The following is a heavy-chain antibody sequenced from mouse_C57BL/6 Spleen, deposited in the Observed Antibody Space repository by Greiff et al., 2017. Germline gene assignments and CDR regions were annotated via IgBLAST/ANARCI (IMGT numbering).Heavy chain of an antibody. Sequence: EVHLVESGGGLVKPGGSLKLSCAASGFTFSDYGMHWVRQAPEKGLEWVAYISSGSSTIYYADTVKGRFTISRDNAKNTLFLQMTSLRSEDTAMYYCARIYYGYDDALDYWGQGTTLTVSS. V-gene: IGHV5-17*01. CDR1: GFTFSDYG. CDR3: ARIYYGYDDALDY. D-gene: IGHD2-2*01. J-gene: IGHJ2*01. CDR2: ISSGSSTI.